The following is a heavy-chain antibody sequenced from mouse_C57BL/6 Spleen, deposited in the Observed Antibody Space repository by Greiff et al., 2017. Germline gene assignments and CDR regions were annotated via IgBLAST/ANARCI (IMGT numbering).Heavy chain of an antibody. D-gene: IGHD1-1*01. CDR2: ISSGSSTI. Sequence: EVMLVESGGGLVKPGGSLKLSCAASGFTFSDYGMHWVRQAPEKGLEWVAYISSGSSTIYYADTVKGRFTISRDNAKNTLFLQMTSLRSEDTAMYYCARRTVVATTDAMDYWGQGTSVTVSS. CDR3: ARRTVVATTDAMDY. J-gene: IGHJ4*01. CDR1: GFTFSDYG. V-gene: IGHV5-17*01.